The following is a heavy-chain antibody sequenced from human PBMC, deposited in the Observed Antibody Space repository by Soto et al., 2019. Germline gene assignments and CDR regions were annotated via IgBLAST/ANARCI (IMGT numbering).Heavy chain of an antibody. V-gene: IGHV3-48*01. J-gene: IGHJ6*03. Sequence: GGSLRLSCAASGFTFSRYTLNWVRQAPGKGLEWLSYISSTSGAIYYADSVKGRFTISRDNAKNSLYLQMNSLRAEDTAVYYCARDMITFGSGNYYYYMDVWGKGTTVTVSS. CDR3: ARDMITFGSGNYYYYMDV. CDR2: ISSTSGAI. CDR1: GFTFSRYT. D-gene: IGHD3-16*01.